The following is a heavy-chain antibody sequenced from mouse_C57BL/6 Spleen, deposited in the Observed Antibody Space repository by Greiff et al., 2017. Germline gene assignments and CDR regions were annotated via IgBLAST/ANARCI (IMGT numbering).Heavy chain of an antibody. J-gene: IGHJ4*01. V-gene: IGHV1-82*01. CDR2: IYPGDGDT. Sequence: VQLQQPGPELVKPGASVKISCKASGYAFSSSWLNWVKQRPGKGLEWIGRIYPGDGDTNYNGKFKGKATLTADKSSSTAYMQLSSLTSEDSAVYFCARQLPLYAMDYWGQGTSVTVSS. D-gene: IGHD1-1*01. CDR3: ARQLPLYAMDY. CDR1: GYAFSSSW.